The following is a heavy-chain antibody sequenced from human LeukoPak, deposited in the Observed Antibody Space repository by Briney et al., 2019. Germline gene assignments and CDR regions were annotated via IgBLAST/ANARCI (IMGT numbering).Heavy chain of an antibody. Sequence: SETLSPTCTVSGASVTDYYWSWIRQSPGEGLEWISYIHHSGNSDYNPSLRSRVTTSLDTSKNQFSLNLISVTAADTAVYYCTRGHWGLQSWSQGTLVTVSS. D-gene: IGHD7-27*01. CDR2: IHHSGNS. CDR1: GASVTDYY. CDR3: TRGHWGLQS. V-gene: IGHV4-59*02. J-gene: IGHJ5*02.